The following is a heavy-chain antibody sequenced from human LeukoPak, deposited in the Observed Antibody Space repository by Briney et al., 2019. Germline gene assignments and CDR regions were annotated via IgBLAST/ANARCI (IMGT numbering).Heavy chain of an antibody. V-gene: IGHV3-30*02. CDR3: ATDGIPSATALAN. D-gene: IGHD2/OR15-2a*01. J-gene: IGHJ4*02. CDR2: IKYDGSKI. Sequence: GGSLRLSCETSGFTFSYYGIHWVRQVPGMGLEWVAFIKYDGSKIYYAESVQGRFTISRDNSKNNLFLQMTRMRPQGTAVYYCATDGIPSATALANWGQGTLVTVSS. CDR1: GFTFSYYG.